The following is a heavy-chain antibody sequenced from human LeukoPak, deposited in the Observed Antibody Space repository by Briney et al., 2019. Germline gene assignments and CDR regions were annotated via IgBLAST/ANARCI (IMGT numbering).Heavy chain of an antibody. J-gene: IGHJ4*02. D-gene: IGHD2-8*01. CDR3: AREGSIVPHQDLDS. V-gene: IGHV3-33*08. CDR2: IWYDGSNK. CDR1: GFTFDSYG. Sequence: PGQSLRLSCGASGFTFDSYGMHWVRQAPGKGLEWVAAIWYDGSNKYQRDSLKGRFTISRDNSKSTLYLQMNSLRVEDTAVYYCAREGSIVPHQDLDSWGQGTLVTVSS.